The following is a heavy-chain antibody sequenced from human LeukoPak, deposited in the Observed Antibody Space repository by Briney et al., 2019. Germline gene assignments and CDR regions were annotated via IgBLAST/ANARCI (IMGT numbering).Heavy chain of an antibody. V-gene: IGHV3-7*01. CDR1: GFTFSSHW. CDR3: ARAPKLTIPEIGTASNYYGMDV. Sequence: PGGSLRLSCAASGFTFSSHWMSWVRQGPGKGLEWVANIKQDGSEKYYVDSVKGRFTISRDNAKNSLYLQMNSLRAEDTAVYYCARAPKLTIPEIGTASNYYGMDVWGPGTTVIVSS. CDR2: IKQDGSEK. J-gene: IGHJ6*02. D-gene: IGHD2-2*01.